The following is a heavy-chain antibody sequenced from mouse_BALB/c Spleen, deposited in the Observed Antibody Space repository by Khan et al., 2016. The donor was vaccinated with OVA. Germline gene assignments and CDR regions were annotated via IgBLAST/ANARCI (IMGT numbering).Heavy chain of an antibody. CDR2: INPRRGYT. CDR3: ARRTTGYTMDY. Sequence: QVQLKQSGAELARPGASVRMSCKASGYTFTSNTMHWVKQRPGQGLEWIGYINPRRGYTNYNQNFKDKATLTADKSSSTAYMQLSSLTSEDSAVYYCARRTTGYTMDYWGQGTSVTVSS. J-gene: IGHJ4*01. V-gene: IGHV1-4*01. CDR1: GYTFTSNT. D-gene: IGHD2-14*01.